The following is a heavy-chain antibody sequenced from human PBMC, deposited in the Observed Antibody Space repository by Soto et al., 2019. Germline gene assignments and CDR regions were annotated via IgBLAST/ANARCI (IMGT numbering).Heavy chain of an antibody. J-gene: IGHJ4*02. CDR1: GGSIISFY. CDR3: ARYHHVQNYFDS. V-gene: IGHV4-59*01. D-gene: IGHD6-6*01. CDR2: TSYRGST. Sequence: SETLSLTCSVSGAVSGGSIISFYWSWAWQPPGKGLEWIGYTSYRGSTTYNPSLKSRVTISLDTSNNQFSLKLSSVTAADTAVYFCARYHHVQNYFDSWGQGILVTVSS.